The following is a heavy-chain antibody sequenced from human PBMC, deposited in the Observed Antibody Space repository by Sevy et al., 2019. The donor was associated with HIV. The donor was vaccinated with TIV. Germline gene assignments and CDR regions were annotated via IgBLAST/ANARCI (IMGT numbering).Heavy chain of an antibody. D-gene: IGHD3-3*01. J-gene: IGHJ6*02. V-gene: IGHV5-51*01. CDR2: IYPGDSDT. CDR1: GYSFTSYW. CDR3: ARQENKKNDFWSDDYYYYGMDV. Sequence: GESLKISCKGSGYSFTSYWIGWVRQMPGKGLEWMGIIYPGDSDTRHSPSFQGQVTISADKSISTAYLQWSSLKASDTGMYYCARQENKKNDFWSDDYYYYGMDVWGQGTTVTVSS.